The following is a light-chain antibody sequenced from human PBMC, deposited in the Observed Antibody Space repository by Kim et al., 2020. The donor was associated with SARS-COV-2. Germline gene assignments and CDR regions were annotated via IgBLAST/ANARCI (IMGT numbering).Light chain of an antibody. J-gene: IGKJ2*01. Sequence: DIQMTQSPSSLSASVGDRVTITCRASQTISSYLNWYQQRPGEAPNLVIYAASSLQSGVPSRFSGSGSGTDFTLTISSLQPEDFATYYSQHSDSTPYTFGQGTKLEI. CDR3: QHSDSTPYT. V-gene: IGKV1-39*01. CDR1: QTISSY. CDR2: AAS.